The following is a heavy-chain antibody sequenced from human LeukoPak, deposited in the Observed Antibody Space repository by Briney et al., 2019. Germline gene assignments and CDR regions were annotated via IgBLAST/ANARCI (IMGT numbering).Heavy chain of an antibody. Sequence: PGGSLRLSCAASGFTFSSYAMSWVRLTPGKGLEWVSGISGSGGSTHYADSVKGRFTISRDNSKNTLYLQMNSLRAEDTAVNYCAKDGGLYGSGKFGYCGQGTLVTVSP. V-gene: IGHV3-23*01. CDR2: ISGSGGST. J-gene: IGHJ4*02. CDR1: GFTFSSYA. D-gene: IGHD3-10*01. CDR3: AKDGGLYGSGKFGY.